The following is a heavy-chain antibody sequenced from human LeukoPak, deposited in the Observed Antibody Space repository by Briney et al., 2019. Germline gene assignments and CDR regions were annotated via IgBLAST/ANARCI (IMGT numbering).Heavy chain of an antibody. CDR3: ARGSNGDYVV. CDR1: GYTFTTYG. V-gene: IGHV1-18*01. D-gene: IGHD4-17*01. CDR2: ISAYNGNT. J-gene: IGHJ4*02. Sequence: GSVKVSCKASGYTFTTYGSSWVRQAPGQGLEWMGWISAYNGNTNYAPTLQGRVTMTTDTSTSTVYMELRSLRSDDTAVYYCARGSNGDYVVWGQGTLVTVSS.